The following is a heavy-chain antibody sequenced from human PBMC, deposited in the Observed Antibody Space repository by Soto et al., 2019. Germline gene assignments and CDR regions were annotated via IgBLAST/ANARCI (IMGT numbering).Heavy chain of an antibody. CDR2: IYWDDDK. V-gene: IGHV2-5*02. D-gene: IGHD2-21*02. CDR1: GFSLTTRGVG. Sequence: QITLKESGPTLVKPTQTLTLTCTFSGFSLTTRGVGVGWIRQPPGKALEWLALIYWDDDKRYSPSLKSRLTITKDTSKNQVVLTFTNMDPVDTATYYCAHRSRVTAKWKNWFDPWGQGTLVTVSS. CDR3: AHRSRVTAKWKNWFDP. J-gene: IGHJ5*02.